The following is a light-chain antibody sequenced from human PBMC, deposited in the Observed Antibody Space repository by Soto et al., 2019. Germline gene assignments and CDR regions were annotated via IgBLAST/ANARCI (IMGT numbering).Light chain of an antibody. Sequence: QSALTQPASVSGSPGQSITISCTGTTSNVGTYKFVSWYQYHPGKAPKLIIYEGSKRPSGVSNRFSGSKSGNTASLTISGLQPEDEADYYCNSYTSRYTFVLGTGTKVTVL. J-gene: IGLJ1*01. V-gene: IGLV2-14*02. CDR3: NSYTSRYTFV. CDR1: TSNVGTYKF. CDR2: EGS.